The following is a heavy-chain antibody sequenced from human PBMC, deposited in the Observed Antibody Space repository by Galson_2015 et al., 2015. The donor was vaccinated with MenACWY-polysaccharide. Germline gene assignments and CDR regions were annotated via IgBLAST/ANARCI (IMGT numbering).Heavy chain of an antibody. J-gene: IGHJ4*02. Sequence: SLRLSCAASGFTFDDYAMHWVRQAPGKGLEWVPGISWNSGSIGYADSVKGRFTISRDNAKNSLYLQMNSLRAEDTALYYCAKDAIFVLGYCGSTSCPRGYFDYWGQGTLVTVSS. CDR3: AKDAIFVLGYCGSTSCPRGYFDY. V-gene: IGHV3-9*01. CDR2: ISWNSGSI. CDR1: GFTFDDYA. D-gene: IGHD2-2*01.